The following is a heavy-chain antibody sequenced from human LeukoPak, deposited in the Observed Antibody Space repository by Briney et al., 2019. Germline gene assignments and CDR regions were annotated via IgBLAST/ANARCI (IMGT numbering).Heavy chain of an antibody. D-gene: IGHD2-21*01. CDR3: ARAAYCGGGACYSYGMDV. Sequence: GRLLRLSCAASGFILSAYAMHWVRQAPGKGLEWVAVISYDGSDQYYADSVRGRFTISRDNSKNTLYLQLHTLRPDDTAVYFCARAAYCGGGACYSYGMDVWGQGTTV. V-gene: IGHV3-30-3*01. CDR1: GFILSAYA. CDR2: ISYDGSDQ. J-gene: IGHJ6*02.